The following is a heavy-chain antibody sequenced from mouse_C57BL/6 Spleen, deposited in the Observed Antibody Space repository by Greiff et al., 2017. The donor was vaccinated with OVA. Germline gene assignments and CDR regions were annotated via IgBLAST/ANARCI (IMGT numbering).Heavy chain of an antibody. CDR3: ARPNIYYYAMDD. CDR1: GYTFTDSY. CDR2: ILSNDGGT. Sequence: LVTPGASVKLPCKAFGYTFTDSYMNWVKQSHGKSLEWRGDILSNDGGTSYNQKFKGKATLTVDKSSSTAYMELRSLTSEDSAVYYCARPNIYYYAMDDWGQGTSVTVSS. J-gene: IGHJ4*01. V-gene: IGHV1-26*01. D-gene: IGHD4-1*01.